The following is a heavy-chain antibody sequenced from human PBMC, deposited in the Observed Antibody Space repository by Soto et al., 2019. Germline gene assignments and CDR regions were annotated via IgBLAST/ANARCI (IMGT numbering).Heavy chain of an antibody. J-gene: IGHJ6*02. CDR1: GFTFSSYS. Sequence: GGSMRLSCAASGFTFSSYSMNWVRQAPGKGLEWVSSISSSSSYIYYADSVKGRFTISRDNAKNSLYLQMNSLRAEDTAVYYCARDPGIVGATFYYYGMDVWGQGTTVTVSS. D-gene: IGHD1-26*01. CDR2: ISSSSSYI. CDR3: ARDPGIVGATFYYYGMDV. V-gene: IGHV3-21*01.